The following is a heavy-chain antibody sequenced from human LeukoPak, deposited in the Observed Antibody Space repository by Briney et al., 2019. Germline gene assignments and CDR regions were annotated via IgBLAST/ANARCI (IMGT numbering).Heavy chain of an antibody. V-gene: IGHV3-9*01. CDR3: AKDGNYDFWSGYMPLDY. J-gene: IGHJ4*02. Sequence: PGGSLRLSCAASGFTFDDYAMHWVRHAPGKGLEWVSGISWNSGSIGYADSVKGRFTISRDNAKNSLYLQMNSLRAEDTALYYCAKDGNYDFWSGYMPLDYWGQGTLVTVSS. D-gene: IGHD3-3*01. CDR2: ISWNSGSI. CDR1: GFTFDDYA.